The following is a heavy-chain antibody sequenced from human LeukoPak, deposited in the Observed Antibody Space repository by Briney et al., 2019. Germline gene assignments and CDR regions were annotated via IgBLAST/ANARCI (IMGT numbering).Heavy chain of an antibody. CDR3: ARLKRISGSYSGGYYFDY. V-gene: IGHV4-39*01. D-gene: IGHD1-26*01. Sequence: YIRITYYTPSLKTRVTISLDTSKNQFSLTLSSVTAADTAVYYCARLKRISGSYSGGYYFDYWGQGTLVTVSS. CDR2: YIRIT. J-gene: IGHJ4*02.